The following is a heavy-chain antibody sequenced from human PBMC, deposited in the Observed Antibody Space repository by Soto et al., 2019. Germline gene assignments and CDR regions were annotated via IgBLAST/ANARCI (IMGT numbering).Heavy chain of an antibody. J-gene: IGHJ6*02. V-gene: IGHV1-18*01. Sequence: QVQLVQSGAEVKKPGASVKVSCKASGYTFTSYGISWVRQAPGQGLEWMGWISAYNGNTNYAQKLQGRVTMTTDTSTCTAYMEMRSLRSDDTAVYYCTIGGYSGYSGYEPVYYYYGMDVWGQGTTVTVSS. CDR1: GYTFTSYG. CDR3: TIGGYSGYSGYEPVYYYYGMDV. CDR2: ISAYNGNT. D-gene: IGHD5-12*01.